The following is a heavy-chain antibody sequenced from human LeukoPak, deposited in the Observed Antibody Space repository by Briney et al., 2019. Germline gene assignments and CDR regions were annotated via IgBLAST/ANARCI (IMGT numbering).Heavy chain of an antibody. D-gene: IGHD3-10*01. CDR1: GGSISSYY. J-gene: IGHJ4*02. CDR2: INHSGSI. V-gene: IGHV4-34*01. CDR3: ARTYYYGSGNFPY. Sequence: SETLSLTCTVSGGSISSYYWSWIRQPPGKGLEWIGEINHSGSINYNPSLKSRVTISVDTSKNQFSLKLSSVTAAGTAVYYCARTYYYGSGNFPYWGQGTLVTVSS.